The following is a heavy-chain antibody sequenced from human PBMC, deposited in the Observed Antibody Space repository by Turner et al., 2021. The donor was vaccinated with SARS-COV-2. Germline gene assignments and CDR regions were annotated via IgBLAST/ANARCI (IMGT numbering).Heavy chain of an antibody. CDR1: GFTFSSYA. V-gene: IGHV3-21*02. D-gene: IGHD6-13*01. Sequence: EVQLVESGGGLVKPGGSLRLSCAASGFTFSSYAMNWVRQAPGKGLEWVSSLSVSTDFIYYADSVKGRVTISRDNAKNTLYLQMNSLRADDSAVYYCARSGYSSTWDLGESLDIWGQGTGVIVSS. CDR3: ARSGYSSTWDLGESLDI. J-gene: IGHJ3*02. CDR2: LSVSTDFI.